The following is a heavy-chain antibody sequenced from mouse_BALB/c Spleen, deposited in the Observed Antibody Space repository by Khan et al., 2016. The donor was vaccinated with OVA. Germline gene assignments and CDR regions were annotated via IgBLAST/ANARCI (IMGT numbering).Heavy chain of an antibody. CDR3: ARGNYFGYTFAY. CDR1: GYTFTDYY. J-gene: IGHJ3*01. V-gene: IGHV1-77*01. CDR2: ISPGSGDT. Sequence: QVQLQQPGAELARPGASVKLSCKASGYTFTDYYINWVKQRTGQGLEWIGEISPGSGDTYYNERFKGKATLTADKSSSTAYMQLSSLTSEASAVDFCARGNYFGYTFAYWGQGTLVTVSA. D-gene: IGHD1-2*01.